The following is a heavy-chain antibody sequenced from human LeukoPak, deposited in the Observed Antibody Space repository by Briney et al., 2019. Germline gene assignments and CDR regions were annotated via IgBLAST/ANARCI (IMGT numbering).Heavy chain of an antibody. J-gene: IGHJ5*02. CDR2: IYTSGST. V-gene: IGHV4-4*07. CDR1: GGSISSYY. CDR3: ARDKAFWSGYRKNWFDP. D-gene: IGHD3-3*01. Sequence: SETLSLTCTVSGGSISSYYWSWIRQPAGKGLEWIGRIYTSGSTNYNPSLKSRVTMSVDTSKNQFSLKLSSVTAADTAVYYCARDKAFWSGYRKNWFDPWGQGTLVTVSS.